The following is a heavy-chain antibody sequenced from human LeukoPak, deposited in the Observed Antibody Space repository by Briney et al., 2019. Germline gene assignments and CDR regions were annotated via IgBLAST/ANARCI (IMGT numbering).Heavy chain of an antibody. J-gene: IGHJ4*02. CDR1: GYTFTGYY. V-gene: IGHV1-2*02. D-gene: IGHD3-22*01. Sequence: ASVKVSCTASGYTFTGYYMHWVRQAPGQGLEWMGWINPNSGGTNYAQKFQGRVTMTRDTSISTAYMELSRLRSDDTAVYYCAREGAYYYDSSGYFDYWGQGTLVTVSS. CDR2: INPNSGGT. CDR3: AREGAYYYDSSGYFDY.